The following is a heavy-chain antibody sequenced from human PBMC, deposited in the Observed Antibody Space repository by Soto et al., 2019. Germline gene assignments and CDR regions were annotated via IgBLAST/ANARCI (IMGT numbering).Heavy chain of an antibody. J-gene: IGHJ5*02. V-gene: IGHV1-3*01. CDR1: GYTFTSYA. CDR3: ASEMTYYDFWSGYSSNWFDP. Sequence: ASVKVSCKASGYTFTSYAMHWVRQAPGQRLEWMGWINAGNGNTKYSQKFQGRVTITRETSASTAYMGLSSLRSEDTAVYYCASEMTYYDFWSGYSSNWFDPWGQGTLVTVSS. D-gene: IGHD3-3*01. CDR2: INAGNGNT.